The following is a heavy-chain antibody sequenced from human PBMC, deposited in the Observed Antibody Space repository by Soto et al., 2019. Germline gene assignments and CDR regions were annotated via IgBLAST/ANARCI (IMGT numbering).Heavy chain of an antibody. V-gene: IGHV3-7*01. J-gene: IGHJ4*02. CDR3: SGGVGEAF. D-gene: IGHD1-26*01. CDR1: ESTVSRDW. Sequence: EVHLVESGGGLVQTGGSLRLSCAISESTVSRDWMNWVRQAPGKGLEWVAHTNQDGSEKYYADSVKGRFTISRDNAKTSRYLQMNSLRAGDTAMYYCSGGVGEAFWGQGTLVTVSS. CDR2: TNQDGSEK.